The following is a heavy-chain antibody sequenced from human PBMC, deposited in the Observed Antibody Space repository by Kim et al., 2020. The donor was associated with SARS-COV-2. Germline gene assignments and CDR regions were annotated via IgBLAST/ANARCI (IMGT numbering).Heavy chain of an antibody. J-gene: IGHJ4*02. Sequence: TYYNPSLKRRVTISVDTSKNQFSLKLSSVTAADTAVYYCASEDSSGPDYWGQGTLVTVSS. CDR3: ASEDSSGPDY. CDR2: T. V-gene: IGHV4-39*01. D-gene: IGHD3-22*01.